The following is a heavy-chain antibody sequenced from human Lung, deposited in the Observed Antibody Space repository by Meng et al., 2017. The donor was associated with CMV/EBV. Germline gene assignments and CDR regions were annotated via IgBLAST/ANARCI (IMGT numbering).Heavy chain of an antibody. CDR1: GFIFPAFS. D-gene: IGHD1-26*01. V-gene: IGHV3-7*01. Sequence: ESXKISXAASGFIFPAFSMSWVRQAPGKGLEWVANIRQDGSDKYYVDSVKGRFTISRDNVRNSLFLHMNSLRAEDTAVYYCAREDSGSFTRYNWFDPWGHRXLVTVSS. CDR3: AREDSGSFTRYNWFDP. CDR2: IRQDGSDK. J-gene: IGHJ5*02.